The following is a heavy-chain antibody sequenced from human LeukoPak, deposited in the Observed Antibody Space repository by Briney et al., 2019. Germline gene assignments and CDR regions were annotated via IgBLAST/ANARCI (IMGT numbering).Heavy chain of an antibody. CDR3: ARDRPNYYGSDGHYYRRDGDY. CDR2: ITSRDGTT. Sequence: GGSLRLSCAASGFTFSIYAMSWVRQTPGKGLEWVSSITSRDGTTYCADSVKGRFTISRDNSENTLYLQMNSLRAEDSALYYCARDRPNYYGSDGHYYRRDGDYWGQGTLVTVSS. CDR1: GFTFSIYA. J-gene: IGHJ4*02. D-gene: IGHD3-22*01. V-gene: IGHV3-23*01.